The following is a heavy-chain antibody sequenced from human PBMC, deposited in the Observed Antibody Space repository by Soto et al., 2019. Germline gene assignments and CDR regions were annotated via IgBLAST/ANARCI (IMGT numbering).Heavy chain of an antibody. CDR1: GFTFSYFA. J-gene: IGHJ6*02. D-gene: IGHD3-10*01. CDR2: LDGAGGST. CDR3: AAPRDEYGSGVSWFTYGMDI. Sequence: GGSLRLSCLASGFTFSYFAMTWVRHVPGRGLEWVASLDGAGGSTYYAESVRGRFSISRDNSQNTLFLQMKRLTVDDTAIYYCAAPRDEYGSGVSWFTYGMDIWGQGTTVTVSS. V-gene: IGHV3-23*01.